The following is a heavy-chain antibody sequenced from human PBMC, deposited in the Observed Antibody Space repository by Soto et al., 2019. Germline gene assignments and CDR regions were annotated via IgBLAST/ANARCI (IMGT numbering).Heavy chain of an antibody. CDR1: GGSVSSGNYY. J-gene: IGHJ1*01. V-gene: IGHV4-61*01. CDR3: ASSMFHSDGTNCSPFEK. D-gene: IGHD2-8*01. Sequence: QVQLQESGPGLVKPSETLSLTCTVSGGSVSSGNYYWSWIRQPPGKGLEWIGYFCYTGSINYNPPRKRQAPISIDTLKNQCTLTLNSVTAAHTAVDYWASSMFHSDGTNCSPFEKWGQGTRATASS. CDR2: FCYTGSI.